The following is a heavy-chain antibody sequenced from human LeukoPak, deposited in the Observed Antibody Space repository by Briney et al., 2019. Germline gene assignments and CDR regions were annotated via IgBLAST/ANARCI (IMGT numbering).Heavy chain of an antibody. V-gene: IGHV4-39*01. CDR1: GGSISGSSYY. D-gene: IGHD6-19*01. Sequence: SETLSLTCTVSGGSISGSSYYWGWIRQPPGKGLEWIGSIYYSGSTYYNPSLKSRVTISVDTSKNQFSLKLNSVTATDTAVYYCARAPEYSSGRFAYWGQGTLVTVSS. J-gene: IGHJ4*02. CDR2: IYYSGST. CDR3: ARAPEYSSGRFAY.